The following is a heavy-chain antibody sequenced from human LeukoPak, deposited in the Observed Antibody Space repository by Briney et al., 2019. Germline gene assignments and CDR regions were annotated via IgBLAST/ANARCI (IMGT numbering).Heavy chain of an antibody. CDR2: IYYSGST. CDR3: ARYSVVVVPAATRYYYYYMDV. V-gene: IGHV4-59*08. CDR1: GGSISSYY. D-gene: IGHD2-2*01. Sequence: SETLSLTCTVSGGSISSYYWSWIRQPPGKGLEWIGYIYYSGSTNYNPSLKSRATISVDTSKNQFSLKLSSVTAADTAVYYCARYSVVVVPAATRYYYYYMDVWGKGTTVTVSS. J-gene: IGHJ6*03.